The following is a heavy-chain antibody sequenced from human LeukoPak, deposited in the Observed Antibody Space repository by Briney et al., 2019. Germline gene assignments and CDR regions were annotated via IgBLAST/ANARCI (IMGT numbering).Heavy chain of an antibody. CDR2: IKQDGSEK. Sequence: GGSLRLSCAASGFTFSSYWMSWVRQAPGKGREWVANIKQDGSEKYYVDSVKGRFTISRDNAKNSLYLQMNSLRAEDTAVYYCARDSHTVTTKGYFDYWGQGTLVTVSS. CDR1: GFTFSSYW. CDR3: ARDSHTVTTKGYFDY. J-gene: IGHJ4*02. V-gene: IGHV3-7*03. D-gene: IGHD4-17*01.